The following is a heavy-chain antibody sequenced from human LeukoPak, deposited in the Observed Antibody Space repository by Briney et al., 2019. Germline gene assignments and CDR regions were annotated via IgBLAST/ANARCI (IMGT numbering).Heavy chain of an antibody. D-gene: IGHD3-16*01. CDR3: ARGGFGMAHGLDYYYYYMDV. CDR1: RFTFSSYS. J-gene: IGHJ6*03. Sequence: GGSLRPSCAASRFTFSSYSMNWVRQAPGKGLEWVSYISSSSSTIYYADSVKGRFTISRDNAKNSLYLQMNSLRAEDTAVYYCARGGFGMAHGLDYYYYYMDVWGKGTTVTVSS. CDR2: ISSSSSTI. V-gene: IGHV3-48*01.